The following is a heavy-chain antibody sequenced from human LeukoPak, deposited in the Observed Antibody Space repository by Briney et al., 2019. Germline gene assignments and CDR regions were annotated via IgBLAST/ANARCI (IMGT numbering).Heavy chain of an antibody. J-gene: IGHJ4*02. V-gene: IGHV1-2*02. Sequence: GASVKVSCKASGYTFTGYYMHWVRQAPGQGLEWMGWINPNSGATYYGQNFQGRVTMTRDTSINTAYMDLSRLRSDDTAIYYCARDPPNLRGSGSYCPDYWGQGTLVTVSS. CDR2: INPNSGAT. CDR3: ARDPPNLRGSGSYCPDY. D-gene: IGHD3-10*01. CDR1: GYTFTGYY.